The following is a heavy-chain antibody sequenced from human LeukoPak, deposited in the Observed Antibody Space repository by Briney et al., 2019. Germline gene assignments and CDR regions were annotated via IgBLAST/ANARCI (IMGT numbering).Heavy chain of an antibody. CDR3: ARDWGDIVVVVAASYFDY. D-gene: IGHD2-15*01. CDR1: GFTFSSYA. CDR2: ISYDGSNK. Sequence: GRSLRLSCAASGFTFSSYAMHWVRQAPGKGLERVAVISYDGSNKYYADSVKGRFTISRDNSKNTLYLQMNSLRAEDTAVYYCARDWGDIVVVVAASYFDYWGQGTLVTVSS. V-gene: IGHV3-30*04. J-gene: IGHJ4*02.